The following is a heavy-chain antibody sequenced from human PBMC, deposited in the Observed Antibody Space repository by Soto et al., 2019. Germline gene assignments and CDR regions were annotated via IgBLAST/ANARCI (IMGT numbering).Heavy chain of an antibody. CDR3: ARIGVSSGHESPDFDS. CDR2: ISGFNGNT. J-gene: IGHJ4*02. Sequence: GASVKVSCKASGYTFNFYGITWGRQAPGQGLEWMGWISGFNGNTNYAADLQGRVTMTTDTFTSTAYMELRGLRSDDTAVYYCARIGVSSGHESPDFDSWGQGTLVTVSS. CDR1: GYTFNFYG. D-gene: IGHD3-16*01. V-gene: IGHV1-18*01.